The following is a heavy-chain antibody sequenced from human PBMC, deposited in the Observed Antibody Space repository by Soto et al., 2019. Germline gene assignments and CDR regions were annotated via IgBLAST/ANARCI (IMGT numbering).Heavy chain of an antibody. D-gene: IGHD3-10*01. Sequence: ASVKVSCKASGYTFTSYDINWVRQATGQGLEWMGWMNPNSGNTGYAQKFQGRVTMTRNTSISTAYMELSSLRSEDTAVYYCAREGPRSMVRGVILKYYYYYYMDVWGKGTTVTVSS. CDR3: AREGPRSMVRGVILKYYYYYYMDV. V-gene: IGHV1-8*01. CDR1: GYTFTSYD. CDR2: MNPNSGNT. J-gene: IGHJ6*03.